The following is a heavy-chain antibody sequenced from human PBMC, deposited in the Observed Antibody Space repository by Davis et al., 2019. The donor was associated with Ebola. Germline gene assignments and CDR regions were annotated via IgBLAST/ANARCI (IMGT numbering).Heavy chain of an antibody. V-gene: IGHV4-30-2*01. Sequence: SETLSLTCTVSGGYISGYYWSWVRQPPGKGLEWIGYIYHSGSTFYNPSLKSRVTISVDRSKNQFSLNLSSVTAADTAVYYCTSYNFFGSGSYLRYWGQGTLVTVSS. CDR1: GGYISGYY. CDR2: IYHSGST. J-gene: IGHJ4*02. CDR3: TSYNFFGSGSYLRY. D-gene: IGHD3-10*01.